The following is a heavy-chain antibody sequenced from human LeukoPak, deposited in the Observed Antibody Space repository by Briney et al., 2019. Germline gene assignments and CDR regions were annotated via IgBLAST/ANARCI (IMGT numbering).Heavy chain of an antibody. J-gene: IGHJ4*02. CDR1: GFTFRKHW. CDR2: IKEDGSEK. CDR3: AKSRGTTVTSSPFGY. Sequence: GGSLRLSCTAAGFTFRKHWMSWVRQAIGKGLECVAKIKEDGSEKHYVDSVRGRFTISRDNSKNTLYLQMNSLRAEDTAVYYCAKSRGTTVTSSPFGYWGQGTLVTVSS. V-gene: IGHV3-7*01. D-gene: IGHD4-17*01.